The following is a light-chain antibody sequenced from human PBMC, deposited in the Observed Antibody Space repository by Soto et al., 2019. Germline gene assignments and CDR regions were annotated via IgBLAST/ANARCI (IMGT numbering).Light chain of an antibody. Sequence: IQLTQSPSSLSASVGARVTITGRASQGITNRLAWYQQKPGKDPNLLIYEASSLQSGVPSRISGSGSGTDFTLTISSLQPEDFATYYCQQANSFPITFGQGTRRRL. CDR3: QQANSFPIT. J-gene: IGKJ5*01. V-gene: IGKV1-12*01. CDR2: EAS. CDR1: QGITNR.